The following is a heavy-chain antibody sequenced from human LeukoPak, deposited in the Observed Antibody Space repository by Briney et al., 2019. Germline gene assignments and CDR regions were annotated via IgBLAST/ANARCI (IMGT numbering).Heavy chain of an antibody. J-gene: IGHJ4*02. CDR1: GFTFSSYG. Sequence: GGSLRLSCAASGFTFSSYGMNWVRQAPGKGLEWVSTISGSGGRTFYGDSVKGRFSISRDISKNTLYLQMNSLRAEDTAVYYCARGGVLYSSSWYGGYWGQGTLVTVSS. D-gene: IGHD6-13*01. CDR2: ISGSGGRT. V-gene: IGHV3-23*01. CDR3: ARGGVLYSSSWYGGY.